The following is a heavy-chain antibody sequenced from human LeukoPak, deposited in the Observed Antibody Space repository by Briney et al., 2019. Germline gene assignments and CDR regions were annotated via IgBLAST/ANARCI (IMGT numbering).Heavy chain of an antibody. Sequence: GASVKVSCKASGYTFTSYDINWVRQATGQGLEWMGWMNPNSGNTGYAQKFQGRVTMTRNTSISTAYMELSSLRSEDTAVYYCASGIVVVPAATQGYSYGYFPDAFDIWGQGTMVTVSS. CDR3: ASGIVVVPAATQGYSYGYFPDAFDI. CDR2: MNPNSGNT. J-gene: IGHJ3*02. D-gene: IGHD2-2*01. V-gene: IGHV1-8*01. CDR1: GYTFTSYD.